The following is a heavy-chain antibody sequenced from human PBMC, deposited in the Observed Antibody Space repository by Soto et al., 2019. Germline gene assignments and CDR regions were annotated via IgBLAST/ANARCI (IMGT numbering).Heavy chain of an antibody. V-gene: IGHV3-64D*08. D-gene: IGHD4-17*01. CDR3: VKDLGAYGDYVASDY. Sequence: GGSLRLSCSASGFTFSSYAMHWVRQAPGKGLEYVSAISSNGGSTYYADSVKGRFTISRDNSKNTLYLQMSSLRAEDTAVYYCVKDLGAYGDYVASDYWGQGTLVTVSS. CDR1: GFTFSSYA. CDR2: ISSNGGST. J-gene: IGHJ4*02.